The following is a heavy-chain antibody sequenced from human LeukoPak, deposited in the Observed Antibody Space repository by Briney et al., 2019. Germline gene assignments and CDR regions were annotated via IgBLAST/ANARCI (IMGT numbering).Heavy chain of an antibody. CDR1: GGTFSSYA. CDR2: IIPIFGTA. V-gene: IGHV1-69*13. CDR3: ARTSEHDFWSGYSDYFDY. D-gene: IGHD3-3*01. Sequence: SVTVSCKASGGTFSSYAISWVRQAPGQGLEWMGGIIPIFGTANYAQKFQGRVTITADESTSTAYMELSSLRSEDTAVYYCARTSEHDFWSGYSDYFDYWGQGTLVTVSS. J-gene: IGHJ4*02.